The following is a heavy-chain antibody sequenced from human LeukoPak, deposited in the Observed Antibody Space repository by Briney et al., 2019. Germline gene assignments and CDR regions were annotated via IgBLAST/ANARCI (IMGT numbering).Heavy chain of an antibody. CDR2: ISYDGSNK. V-gene: IGHV3-30*04. CDR1: GFTFSSYA. D-gene: IGHD6-13*01. CDR3: ARERIAATGTSWFDP. J-gene: IGHJ5*02. Sequence: GGSLRLSCAASGFTFSSYAMHWVRQAPGKGLEWVAVISYDGSNKYYADSVKGRFTISRDNSKNTLYLQMNSLRAEDTAVYYCARERIAATGTSWFDPWGQGTLVTVSS.